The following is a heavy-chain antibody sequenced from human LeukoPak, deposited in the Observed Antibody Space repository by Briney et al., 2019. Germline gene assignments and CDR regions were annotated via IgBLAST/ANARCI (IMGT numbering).Heavy chain of an antibody. D-gene: IGHD4-11*01. CDR2: INHSGST. CDR3: AQTTFWFDP. V-gene: IGHV4-34*01. CDR1: GGSFSGYY. Sequence: KPSETLSLTCAVYGGSFSGYYWSWIRQPPGKGLEWIGEINHSGSTNYNPSLKSRVTISVDTSKNQFSLKLSSVTAADTAVCYCAQTTFWFDPWGQGTLVTVSS. J-gene: IGHJ5*02.